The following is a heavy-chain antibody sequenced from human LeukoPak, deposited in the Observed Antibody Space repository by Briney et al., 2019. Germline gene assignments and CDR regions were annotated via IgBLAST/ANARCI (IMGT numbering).Heavy chain of an antibody. J-gene: IGHJ3*02. CDR2: ISYDGSNK. D-gene: IGHD3-22*01. Sequence: PGGSLRLSCAASGFTFSSYWMSWVRQAPGKGLEWVAVISYDGSNKYYADSVKGRFTISRDNSKNTLYLQMNSLRAEDTAVYYCAKDQGRDSSGLGAFDIWGQGTMVTVSS. CDR3: AKDQGRDSSGLGAFDI. CDR1: GFTFSSYW. V-gene: IGHV3-30*18.